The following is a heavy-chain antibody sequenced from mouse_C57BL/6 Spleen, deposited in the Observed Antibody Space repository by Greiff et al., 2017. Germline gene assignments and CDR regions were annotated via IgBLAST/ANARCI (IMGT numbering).Heavy chain of an antibody. V-gene: IGHV5-16*01. Sequence: EVQLVESEGGLVQPGSSMKLSCTASGFTFSDYYMAWVRQVPEKGLEWVANINYDGSSTYYLDSLKSRFIISRDNAKNILYLQMSSLKSEDTATYYCARAGYSGAWFAYWGQGTLVTVSA. CDR3: ARAGYSGAWFAY. CDR1: GFTFSDYY. J-gene: IGHJ3*01. CDR2: INYDGSST. D-gene: IGHD2-3*01.